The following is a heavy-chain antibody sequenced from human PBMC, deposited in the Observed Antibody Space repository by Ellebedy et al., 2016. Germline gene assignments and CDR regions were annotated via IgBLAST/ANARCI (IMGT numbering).Heavy chain of an antibody. D-gene: IGHD3-22*01. CDR2: ISAGGGST. CDR1: GLTFSNYA. CDR3: AKGDHYDSSGYFLSPDAFDI. V-gene: IGHV3-23*01. J-gene: IGHJ3*02. Sequence: GESLKISCAASGLTFSNYAMSWVRQAPGKGLEWVSTISAGGGSTSYADSVKGRFTISRDNFKNTLSLQMNSLRVEDTAVYYCAKGDHYDSSGYFLSPDAFDIWGQGTMVTVSS.